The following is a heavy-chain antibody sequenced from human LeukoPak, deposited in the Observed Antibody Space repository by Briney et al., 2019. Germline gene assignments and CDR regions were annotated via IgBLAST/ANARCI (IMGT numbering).Heavy chain of an antibody. V-gene: IGHV4-30-2*01. D-gene: IGHD3-16*01. CDR3: ARSRGRSSPLSAFDI. CDR2: IYHSGST. Sequence: SETLWLTCTVSGGSISSGGYYWSWIRQPPGKGLEWIGYIYHSGSTYYNPSLKSRVTISVDRSKNQFSLKLSSVTAADTAVYYCARSRGRSSPLSAFDIWGQGTMVTVSS. CDR1: GGSISSGGYY. J-gene: IGHJ3*02.